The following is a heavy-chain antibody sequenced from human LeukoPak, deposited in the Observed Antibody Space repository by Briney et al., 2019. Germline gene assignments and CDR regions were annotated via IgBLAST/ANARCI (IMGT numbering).Heavy chain of an antibody. Sequence: GGSLRLSCAASGFTFSSYWMSWVRQAPGKGLEWVAVIKQDGNQKNYVDSVKGRFTISRDKAKNSLYLQMNSLRAEDTAVYYCVRGLVGYCSGGAWDGTCFDYWGQGTLVSVSS. CDR1: GFTFSSYW. CDR3: VRGLVGYCSGGAWDGTCFDY. J-gene: IGHJ4*02. D-gene: IGHD2-15*01. CDR2: IKQDGNQK. V-gene: IGHV3-7*03.